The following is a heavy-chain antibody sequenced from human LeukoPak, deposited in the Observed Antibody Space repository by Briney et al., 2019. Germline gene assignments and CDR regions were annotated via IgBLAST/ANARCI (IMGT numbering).Heavy chain of an antibody. J-gene: IGHJ3*01. CDR2: IRSKAYGGTT. CDR3: RVLEWLSAFDF. CDR1: GITFGDYV. Sequence: PGGSLRLSCTGSGITFGDYVMSWVRQAPGKGLECVGFIRSKAYGGTTEYAASVKGRFTISRDDSKSIAYLQMNSLKMEDAAVYYCRVLEWLSAFDFWGQGTMVTVSS. V-gene: IGHV3-49*04. D-gene: IGHD3-3*01.